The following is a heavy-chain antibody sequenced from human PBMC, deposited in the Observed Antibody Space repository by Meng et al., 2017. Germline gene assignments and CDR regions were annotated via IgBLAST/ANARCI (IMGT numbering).Heavy chain of an antibody. CDR2: IYYSGST. V-gene: IGHV4-61*01. CDR3: ARAIAVAGITIDY. Sequence: QGQLQEPGPGLVRPSETLSLTCTVSGGSVSSGSYYWSWIRQPPGKGLEWIGYIYYSGSTNYNPSLKSRVTISVDTSKNQFSLKLSSVTAADTAVYYCARAIAVAGITIDYWGQGTLVTVSS. CDR1: GGSVSSGSYY. J-gene: IGHJ4*02. D-gene: IGHD6-19*01.